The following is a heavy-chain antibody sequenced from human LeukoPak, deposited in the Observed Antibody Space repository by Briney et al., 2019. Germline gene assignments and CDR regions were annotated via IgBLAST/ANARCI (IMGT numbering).Heavy chain of an antibody. V-gene: IGHV4-59*12. J-gene: IGHJ5*02. Sequence: SETLSLTCTVSGGSISSYYWSWIRQPPGKGLEWIGYIYYSGSTNYNPSLKSRVTISVDTSKNQFSLKLNSVTAADTAVYYCARDHLELRRGQWFDPWGQGTLVTVSS. CDR1: GGSISSYY. CDR2: IYYSGST. CDR3: ARDHLELRRGQWFDP. D-gene: IGHD1-7*01.